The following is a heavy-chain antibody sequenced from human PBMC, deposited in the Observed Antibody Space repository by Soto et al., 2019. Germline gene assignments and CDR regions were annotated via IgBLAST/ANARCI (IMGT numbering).Heavy chain of an antibody. CDR2: MNPNSGNT. D-gene: IGHD3-3*01. V-gene: IGHV1-8*02. CDR1: GGTFSSYA. J-gene: IGHJ5*02. Sequence: ASVKVSCKASGGTFSSYAISWVRQAPGQGLEWMGWMNPNSGNTGYAQKFQGRVTMTRNTSISTAYMELSSLRSEDTAVYYCARGGDFWSGYYMTYNWFDPWGQGTLVTVSS. CDR3: ARGGDFWSGYYMTYNWFDP.